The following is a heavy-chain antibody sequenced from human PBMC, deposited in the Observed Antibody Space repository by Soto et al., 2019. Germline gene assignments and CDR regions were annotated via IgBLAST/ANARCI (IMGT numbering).Heavy chain of an antibody. Sequence: SGPTLVNPTQTLTLTCTFSGFSLSTSGMCVSWIRQPPGKALEWLALIDWDDDKYYSTSLKTRLTISKDTSKNQVVLTMTNMDPVDTAAYYCARIRAEYNWFDPWGQGTLVTVSS. J-gene: IGHJ5*02. D-gene: IGHD3-10*01. CDR3: ARIRAEYNWFDP. V-gene: IGHV2-70*01. CDR2: IDWDDDK. CDR1: GFSLSTSGMC.